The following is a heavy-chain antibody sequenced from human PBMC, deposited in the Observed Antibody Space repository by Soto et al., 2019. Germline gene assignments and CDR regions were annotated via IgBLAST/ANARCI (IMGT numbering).Heavy chain of an antibody. D-gene: IGHD6-6*01. J-gene: IGHJ4*02. CDR2: INPSAGST. CDR1: GYTFTSYY. Sequence: QVQLVQSGAEVKKPGASVKVSCKASGYTFTSYYMHWVRQAPGQGLEWMGIINPSAGSTSYAQKFQGRVTMTRDTSTSTVYMELSSLRSEDTAVYYCATTSSSAYYFDYWGQGTLVTVSS. CDR3: ATTSSSAYYFDY. V-gene: IGHV1-46*01.